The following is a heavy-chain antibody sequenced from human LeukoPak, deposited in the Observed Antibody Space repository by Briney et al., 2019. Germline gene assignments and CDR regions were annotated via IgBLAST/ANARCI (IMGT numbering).Heavy chain of an antibody. Sequence: SETLSLTCAVYGGSFSGYYWSWIRQPPGKGLEWIGEISHSGSTNYNPSLKSRVTISVDTSKNQFSLKLSSVTAADTAVYYCARTKYYYGSGSYYKGNWFDPWGQGTLVTVSS. D-gene: IGHD3-10*01. J-gene: IGHJ5*02. CDR2: ISHSGST. V-gene: IGHV4-34*01. CDR3: ARTKYYYGSGSYYKGNWFDP. CDR1: GGSFSGYY.